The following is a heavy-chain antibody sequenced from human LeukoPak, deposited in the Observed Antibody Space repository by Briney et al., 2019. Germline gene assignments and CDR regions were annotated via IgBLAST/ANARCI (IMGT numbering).Heavy chain of an antibody. CDR3: ARASPTTNKGAYGWFDP. D-gene: IGHD1-14*01. CDR2: IYTSGST. V-gene: IGHV4-4*07. Sequence: SETLSLTCTVSGGSISGYYWSWIRQPAGKGLEWIGRIYTSGSTNYNPSLKSRVTMSVDTSKNQFSLKLSSVTAADTAVYYCARASPTTNKGAYGWFDPWGPGTLVTVSS. J-gene: IGHJ5*02. CDR1: GGSISGYY.